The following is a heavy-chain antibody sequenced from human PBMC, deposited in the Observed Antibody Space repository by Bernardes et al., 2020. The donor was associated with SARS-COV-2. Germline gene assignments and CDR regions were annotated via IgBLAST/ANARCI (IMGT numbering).Heavy chain of an antibody. D-gene: IGHD1-1*01. J-gene: IGHJ4*02. Sequence: GGSLRLSCEASGFTFSTYGMGWVRQAPGKGPEWVSAISGSGGRTYYGDSVKGRFTISRDNSKNTVNLQMDSLRVADTAVYYCAKFLGQLWPTNYFEYWGQGPPVTVSS. V-gene: IGHV3-23*01. CDR1: GFTFSTYG. CDR3: AKFLGQLWPTNYFEY. CDR2: ISGSGGRT.